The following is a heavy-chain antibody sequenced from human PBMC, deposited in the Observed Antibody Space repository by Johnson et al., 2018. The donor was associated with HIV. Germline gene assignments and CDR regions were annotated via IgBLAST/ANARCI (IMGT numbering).Heavy chain of an antibody. V-gene: IGHV3-66*01. CDR1: GFTVSSNY. CDR3: AKCIWGSSLIDAFDI. Sequence: VQLVESGGGLVQPGGSLRLSCAASGFTVSSNYMTWVRQAPGKGLEWVSVIFSGGSTYYADSVKGRFTISRDNSKNTLHLQMNSLRAEDTAVYYCAKCIWGSSLIDAFDIWGQATMVTVSS. D-gene: IGHD6-13*01. CDR2: IFSGGST. J-gene: IGHJ3*02.